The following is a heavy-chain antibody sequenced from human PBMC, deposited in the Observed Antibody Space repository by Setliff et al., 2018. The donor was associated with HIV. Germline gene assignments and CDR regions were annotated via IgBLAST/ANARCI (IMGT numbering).Heavy chain of an antibody. Sequence: PSETLSPTCSVSGSSISSNSYWWAWIRQPPGKGLEYIGTIYHRGGTFNNPSLKSRVVMSVDTSKNQFSLKLTSVTAADTATYYCARDTGVNVPPDGRGYHTFDFWGRGTMVTVTS. V-gene: IGHV4-39*07. J-gene: IGHJ3*01. CDR3: ARDTGVNVPPDGRGYHTFDF. CDR1: GSSISSNSYW. CDR2: IYHRGGT. D-gene: IGHD2-8*02.